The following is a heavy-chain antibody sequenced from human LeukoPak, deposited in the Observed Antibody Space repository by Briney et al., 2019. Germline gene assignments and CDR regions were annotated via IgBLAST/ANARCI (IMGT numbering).Heavy chain of an antibody. D-gene: IGHD3-10*01. CDR2: INSDGSST. CDR3: ARGNRYYYYGSGSYYIPYGNWFDP. Sequence: GGSLRLSCAASGFTFSSYWMHWVRQAPGKGLVWVSRINSDGSSTSYADSVKGRFTISRDNAKNTLYRQMNSLRAEDTAVYYCARGNRYYYYGSGSYYIPYGNWFDPWGQGTLVTVSS. CDR1: GFTFSSYW. J-gene: IGHJ5*02. V-gene: IGHV3-74*01.